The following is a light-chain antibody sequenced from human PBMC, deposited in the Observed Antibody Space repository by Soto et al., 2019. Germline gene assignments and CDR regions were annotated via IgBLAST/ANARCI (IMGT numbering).Light chain of an antibody. CDR1: SGDIGGYNY. CDR3: SSYTDSSTLCV. J-gene: IGLJ1*01. Sequence: QSALTQPASVSGSPGQSITISCTGTSGDIGGYNYVSWYQQHPGKAPKLLISEVTNRPSGVSNRFSGSKSGNTASLTISGLLADDEAEYYCSSYTDSSTLCVFGGGTKLTVL. CDR2: EVT. V-gene: IGLV2-14*01.